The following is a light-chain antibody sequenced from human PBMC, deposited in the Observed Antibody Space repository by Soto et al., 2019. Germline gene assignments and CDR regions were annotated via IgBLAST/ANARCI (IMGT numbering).Light chain of an antibody. CDR1: QSVSSN. Sequence: EIMMTHSPATLSVSPGERATLSCRASQSVSSNLAWYQQKPGQAPRLLIYGASTRATGIPARFSGSGSGTEFTLTFSSLQSEDFAVYYCQQYNNWPGTFGQGSKVDI. V-gene: IGKV3-15*01. CDR3: QQYNNWPGT. CDR2: GAS. J-gene: IGKJ1*01.